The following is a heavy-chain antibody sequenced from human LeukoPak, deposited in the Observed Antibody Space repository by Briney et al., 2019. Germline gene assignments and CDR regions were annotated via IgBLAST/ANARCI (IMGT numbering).Heavy chain of an antibody. J-gene: IGHJ4*02. CDR2: INYSGTT. D-gene: IGHD6-19*01. CDR1: GYFISTGYY. CDR3: ARTYSSGQGAYY. Sequence: SETLSLTCTVSGYFISTGYYWGWIRQSPGKGLEWIASINYSGTTYYNPSLNSRVTISVDTSKNRFSLKLSSVTAADTAVYYCARTYSSGQGAYYWGQGTLVTVSS. V-gene: IGHV4-38-2*02.